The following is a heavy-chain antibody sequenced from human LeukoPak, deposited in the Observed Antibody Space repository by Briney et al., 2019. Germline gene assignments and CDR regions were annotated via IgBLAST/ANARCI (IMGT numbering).Heavy chain of an antibody. CDR3: ARGGDYGGNSGRGDY. J-gene: IGHJ4*02. CDR2: IKQDGSEK. Sequence: GGSLRLSCAASGFTFSSYWMSWVRQAPGKGLEWVANIKQDGSEKYYVDSVKGRFTISRDNAKNSLYLQMNSLRAEDTAVYYCARGGDYGGNSGRGDYWGQGTLVTVSS. V-gene: IGHV3-7*03. D-gene: IGHD4-23*01. CDR1: GFTFSSYW.